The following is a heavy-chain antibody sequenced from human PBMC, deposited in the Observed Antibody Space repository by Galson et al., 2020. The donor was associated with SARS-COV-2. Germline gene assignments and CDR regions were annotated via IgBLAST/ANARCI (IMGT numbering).Heavy chain of an antibody. CDR1: GFTFSSYA. Sequence: GGSLRLSCAASGFTFSSYAMHWVRQAPGKGLEWVEVISYDGSNKYYADSVKGRFTISRDNSKNTLYLQMNSLRAEDTAVYYCARDAGGYMDVWGKGTTVTVSS. CDR2: ISYDGSNK. CDR3: ARDAGGYMDV. J-gene: IGHJ6*03. D-gene: IGHD2-8*02. V-gene: IGHV3-30*04.